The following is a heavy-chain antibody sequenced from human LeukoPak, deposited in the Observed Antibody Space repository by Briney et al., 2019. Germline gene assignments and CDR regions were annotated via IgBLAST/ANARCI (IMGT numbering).Heavy chain of an antibody. V-gene: IGHV4-34*01. CDR3: ARQVLRYFDWEHPDNWFDP. J-gene: IGHJ5*02. CDR2: INHSGST. CDR1: GGSFSGYY. D-gene: IGHD3-9*01. Sequence: PSETLSLTCAVYGGSFSGYYWSWIRQPPGKGLEWIGEINHSGSTNYNPSLQSRVTISVDTSKNQFSLKLSSVTAADTAVYYCARQVLRYFDWEHPDNWFDPWGQGTLVTVSS.